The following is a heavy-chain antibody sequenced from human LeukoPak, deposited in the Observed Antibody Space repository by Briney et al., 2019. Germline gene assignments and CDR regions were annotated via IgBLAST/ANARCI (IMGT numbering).Heavy chain of an antibody. V-gene: IGHV4-4*07. J-gene: IGHJ6*02. CDR1: GGSISSYY. CDR3: ARDPGDYSYYGMDV. Sequence: SETLSLTCTVSGGSISSYYWSWIRQPAGKGLEWIGRIYTSGSNNYNPSLKSRVTMSVDTSKNQFSLKLSSVTAADTAVYYCARDPGDYSYYGMDVWGQGTTVTVSS. CDR2: IYTSGSN. D-gene: IGHD4-17*01.